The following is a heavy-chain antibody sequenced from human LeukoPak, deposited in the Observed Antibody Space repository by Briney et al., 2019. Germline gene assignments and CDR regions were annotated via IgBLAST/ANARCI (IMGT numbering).Heavy chain of an antibody. Sequence: TSETLSLTCAVSDDSFSSHYWTWIRQPPGKGLEWVGYISYIGSTNYNPSLKSRVTISIDTSKNQFSLKLSSVTAADTAVYYCARDPYQLLYHYFDYWGQGTLVTVSS. V-gene: IGHV4-59*11. CDR2: ISYIGST. CDR3: ARDPYQLLYHYFDY. J-gene: IGHJ4*02. D-gene: IGHD2-2*02. CDR1: DDSFSSHY.